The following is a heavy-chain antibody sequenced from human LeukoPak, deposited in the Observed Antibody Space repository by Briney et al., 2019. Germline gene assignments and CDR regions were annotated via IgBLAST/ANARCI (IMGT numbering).Heavy chain of an antibody. J-gene: IGHJ4*02. Sequence: GGSLRLSCAASGFTFSSYWMHWVRQAPGKGLVWASRINSDGSTTNYADSVKGRFTISRDNAKNTLYLQMNSLRAEDTAVYYCAKDQDGSWGQGTLVTVSS. CDR1: GFTFSSYW. CDR2: INSDGSTT. D-gene: IGHD6-19*01. V-gene: IGHV3-74*01. CDR3: AKDQDGS.